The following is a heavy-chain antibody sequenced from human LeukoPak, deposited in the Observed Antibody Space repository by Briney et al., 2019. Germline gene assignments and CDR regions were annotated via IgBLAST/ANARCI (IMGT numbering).Heavy chain of an antibody. J-gene: IGHJ4*02. CDR2: ISAYNGNT. Sequence: AASVKVSCKASGYTFTNYGISWVRQAPGQGLEWMGWISAYNGNTNYAQKFQGRVTMTAYTSTNTAYMELRSLRSDDTAVYYCARRTYYYDSSGYPYWGQGTLVTVSS. D-gene: IGHD3-22*01. V-gene: IGHV1-18*01. CDR1: GYTFTNYG. CDR3: ARRTYYYDSSGYPY.